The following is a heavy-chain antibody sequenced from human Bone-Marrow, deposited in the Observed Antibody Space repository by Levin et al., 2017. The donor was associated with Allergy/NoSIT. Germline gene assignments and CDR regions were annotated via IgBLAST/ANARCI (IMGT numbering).Heavy chain of an antibody. J-gene: IGHJ4*02. CDR2: IIPMYNRP. CDR3: ARAAITIFDVVQFYHPL. Sequence: SVKVSCRTSGGTMTKYGFTWVRQAPGQGPEWMGGIIPMYNRPNYAQKFQGRATISADESTNVVYMELSSLTSEDTAVYYCARAAITIFDVVQFYHPLWGQGTLITVSS. CDR1: GGTMTKYG. V-gene: IGHV1-69*13. D-gene: IGHD3-3*01.